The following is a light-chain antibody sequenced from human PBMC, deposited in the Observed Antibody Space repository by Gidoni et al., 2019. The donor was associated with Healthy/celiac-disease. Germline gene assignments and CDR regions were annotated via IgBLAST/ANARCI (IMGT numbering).Light chain of an antibody. J-gene: IGKJ4*01. V-gene: IGKV2-28*01. Sequence: DIVMTLYPHSLLVTPGGPASISCRSSQSLLHSNEYNSLVWYLQKPGQSPPLLIYLGSNPAAGVPSRFIGSGAVTDFTLKIIRVVADDVGVVYCMQELQTPPTFGGGTKVEIK. CDR3: MQELQTPPT. CDR2: LGS. CDR1: QSLLHSNEYNS.